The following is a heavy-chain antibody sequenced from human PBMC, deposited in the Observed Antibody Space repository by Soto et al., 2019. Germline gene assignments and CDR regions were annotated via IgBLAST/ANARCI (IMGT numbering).Heavy chain of an antibody. CDR3: ARHAGITMVRGVMVDY. Sequence: ASETLSLTCTVSGGSISSSSYYWGWIRQPPGKGLEWIGSIYYSGSTYYNPSLKSRVTISVDTSKNQFSLKLSSVTAADTAVYYCARHAGITMVRGVMVDYWGQGTLVTVSS. V-gene: IGHV4-39*01. J-gene: IGHJ4*02. CDR2: IYYSGST. D-gene: IGHD3-10*01. CDR1: GGSISSSSYY.